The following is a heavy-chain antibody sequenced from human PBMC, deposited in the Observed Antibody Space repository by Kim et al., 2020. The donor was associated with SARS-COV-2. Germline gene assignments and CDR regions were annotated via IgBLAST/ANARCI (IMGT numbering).Heavy chain of an antibody. Sequence: GGSLRLSCAASGFTFSSYGMHWVRQAPGKGLEWVAVISYDGSNKYYADSVKGRFTISRDNSKNTLYLQMNSLRAEDTAVYYCAKESRIAVAGTFFDYWGQGTLVTVSS. J-gene: IGHJ4*02. CDR3: AKESRIAVAGTFFDY. D-gene: IGHD6-19*01. CDR2: ISYDGSNK. CDR1: GFTFSSYG. V-gene: IGHV3-30*18.